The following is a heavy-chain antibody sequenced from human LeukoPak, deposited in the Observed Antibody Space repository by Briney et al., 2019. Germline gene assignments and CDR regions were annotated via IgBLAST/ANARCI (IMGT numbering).Heavy chain of an antibody. V-gene: IGHV3-33*01. CDR2: IWYDGSNK. Sequence: PGGSLRLSCAASGLTFSSYGMHWVRQAPGKGLEWVAVIWYDGSNKYYADSVKGRFTISRDNSKNTLYLQMNSLRAEDTAVYYCARDSLGYCSSTSCYGYFDYWGQGTLVTVSS. D-gene: IGHD2-2*01. CDR3: ARDSLGYCSSTSCYGYFDY. CDR1: GLTFSSYG. J-gene: IGHJ4*02.